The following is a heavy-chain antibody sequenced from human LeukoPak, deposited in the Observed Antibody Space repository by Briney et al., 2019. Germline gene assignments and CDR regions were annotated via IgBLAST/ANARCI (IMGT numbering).Heavy chain of an antibody. CDR2: IIPALGTT. Sequence: SVKVSCKASGGIVSNFAISWVRQAPGQGLEWMGGIIPALGTTNYAQKFQGRLTITADGSTSTAYMELISLRFEDTAAYYCARVGTILTGFSFYNWLDPWGQGTLVTVSS. J-gene: IGHJ5*02. V-gene: IGHV1-69*13. D-gene: IGHD2-21*01. CDR3: ARVGTILTGFSFYNWLDP. CDR1: GGIVSNFA.